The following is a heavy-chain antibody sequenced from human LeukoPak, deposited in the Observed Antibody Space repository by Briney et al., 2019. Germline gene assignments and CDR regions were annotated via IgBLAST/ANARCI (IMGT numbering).Heavy chain of an antibody. V-gene: IGHV4-4*09. J-gene: IGHJ4*02. CDR2: IYTSGST. D-gene: IGHD6-13*01. Sequence: SETLSLTCTVSGGFISSYYWSWIRQPPGKGLEWIGYIYTSGSTNYNPSLNSRVTISVDTSKNQFSLKLSSVTAADPAVYYCVSGYWGIAAYWGQGTLVTVSS. CDR3: VSGYWGIAAY. CDR1: GGFISSYY.